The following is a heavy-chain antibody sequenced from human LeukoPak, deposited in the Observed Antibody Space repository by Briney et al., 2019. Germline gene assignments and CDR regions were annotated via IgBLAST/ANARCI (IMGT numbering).Heavy chain of an antibody. Sequence: GGSLRLSCAASGFTFSSYWMHWVRQAPGKGLVWVSRINSDGSSTSYADSVKGRFTISRDNAKNTLYLQMNSLRAEDTAVYYCARVNGDGSNGGGNDYWGQGTLVTVSS. CDR2: INSDGSST. V-gene: IGHV3-74*01. CDR3: ARVNGDGSNGGGNDY. J-gene: IGHJ4*02. CDR1: GFTFSSYW. D-gene: IGHD3-10*01.